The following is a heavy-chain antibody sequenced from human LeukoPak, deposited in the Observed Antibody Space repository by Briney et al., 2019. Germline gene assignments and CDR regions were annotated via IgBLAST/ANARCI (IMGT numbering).Heavy chain of an antibody. CDR2: ISAYNGNT. Sequence: ASVKVSCTASGYSFIDYGISWVRQAPGQGLEWMGWISAYNGNTNYAQQLQGRVAMTTDTSTNTAYMELRSLRSDDTAVYYCARTLKTYYYGSGSYYTVWGQGTLVTVSS. D-gene: IGHD3-10*01. V-gene: IGHV1-18*01. CDR1: GYSFIDYG. J-gene: IGHJ4*02. CDR3: ARTLKTYYYGSGSYYTV.